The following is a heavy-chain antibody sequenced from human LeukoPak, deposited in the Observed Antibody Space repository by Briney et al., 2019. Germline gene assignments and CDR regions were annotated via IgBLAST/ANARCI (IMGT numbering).Heavy chain of an antibody. CDR2: ISSGGSTI. V-gene: IGHV3-11*01. D-gene: IGHD5-18*01. Sequence: GGSLRLSCAASGFTFSDYYMTWIRQAPGKGLEWVSYISSGGSTIYYADSVKGRFTISRDNAENSLYLQMSTLRAEDTAVYYCARVGTAMVFYYYHYMDVWGKGTTVTVSS. CDR3: ARVGTAMVFYYYHYMDV. CDR1: GFTFSDYY. J-gene: IGHJ6*03.